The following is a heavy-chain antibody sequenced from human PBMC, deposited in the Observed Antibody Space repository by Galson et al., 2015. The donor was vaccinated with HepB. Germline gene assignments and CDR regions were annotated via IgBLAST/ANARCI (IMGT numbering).Heavy chain of an antibody. Sequence: SVKVSCKASGGTFSSYAISWVRQAPGQGLEWMGGIIPIFGTANYAQKFQGRVTITADESTSTAYMELSSLRSEDTAVYYCARAEVYYDSLRGKGWFDPWGQGTLVTVSS. CDR1: GGTFSSYA. CDR3: ARAEVYYDSLRGKGWFDP. CDR2: IIPIFGTA. D-gene: IGHD3-3*01. J-gene: IGHJ5*02. V-gene: IGHV1-69*13.